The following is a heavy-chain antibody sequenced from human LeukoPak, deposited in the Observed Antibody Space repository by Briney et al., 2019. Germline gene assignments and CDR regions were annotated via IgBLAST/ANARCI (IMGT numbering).Heavy chain of an antibody. D-gene: IGHD2-15*01. V-gene: IGHV3-49*04. CDR2: IRSKAYGGTT. CDR3: TSQLGYCSGGSCYSYYYYGMDV. CDR1: GFTFGDYA. Sequence: PGRSLRLSCTASGFTFGDYAMSWVRQAPGKGLEWVGFIRSKAYGGTTEYAASEKGRFTISRDDSKSIAYLQMNSLKTEDTAVYYCTSQLGYCSGGSCYSYYYYGMDVWGKGTTVTVSS. J-gene: IGHJ6*04.